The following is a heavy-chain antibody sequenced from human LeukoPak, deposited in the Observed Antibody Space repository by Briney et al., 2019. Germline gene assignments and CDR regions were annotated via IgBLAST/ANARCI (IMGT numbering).Heavy chain of an antibody. CDR2: ISYDGSNK. V-gene: IGHV3-30*03. CDR3: ARNIAGDYDFWSGYSYYFDY. D-gene: IGHD3-3*01. J-gene: IGHJ4*02. Sequence: GGSLRLSCVAFEFTPTTFWMTWVRQAPGKGLEWVAVISYDGSNKYYADSVKGRFTISRDNSKNTLYLQMNSLRAEDTAVYYCARNIAGDYDFWSGYSYYFDYWGQGTLVTVSS. CDR1: EFTPTTFW.